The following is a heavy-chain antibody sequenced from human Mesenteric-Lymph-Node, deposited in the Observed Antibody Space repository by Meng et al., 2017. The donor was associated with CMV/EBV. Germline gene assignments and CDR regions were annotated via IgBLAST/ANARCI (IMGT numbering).Heavy chain of an antibody. D-gene: IGHD4-11*01. J-gene: IGHJ6*02. CDR2: MNPNSGNT. CDR1: GYTFTSYD. V-gene: IGHV1-8*01. Sequence: ASVKVSCKASGYTFTSYDINWVRQATGQGLEWMGWMNPNSGNTGYAQKFQGRVTMTRNTSISTAYMELSSLRSEDTAVYYCARGAPLITTLLHYYYYYGMDVWGQGTTVTVSS. CDR3: ARGAPLITTLLHYYYYYGMDV.